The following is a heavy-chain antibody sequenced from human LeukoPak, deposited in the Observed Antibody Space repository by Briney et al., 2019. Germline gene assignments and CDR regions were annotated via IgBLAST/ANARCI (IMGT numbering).Heavy chain of an antibody. CDR3: PRHDNGDYYGSGSYYNGPGVDY. V-gene: IGHV4-59*08. J-gene: IGHJ4*02. CDR2: IFYTGST. CDR1: GGSFSSYY. Sequence: SETLSLTCTVSGGSFSSYYWSWIRQPPGMGLEWIGYIFYTGSTNYNPSLKSRVTISVDTSRNQFSLRLSSVTAADTAVYYCPRHDNGDYYGSGSYYNGPGVDYWGQGTLVTVSS. D-gene: IGHD3-10*01.